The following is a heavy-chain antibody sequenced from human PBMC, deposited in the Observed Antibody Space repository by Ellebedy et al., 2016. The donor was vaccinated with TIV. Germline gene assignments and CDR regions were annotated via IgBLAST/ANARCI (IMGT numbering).Heavy chain of an antibody. J-gene: IGHJ4*02. V-gene: IGHV3-7*01. CDR2: INQDGSQK. CDR3: ARAVGGSGSY. Sequence: GGSLRLXXAASGFTFSTYWMHWVRQAPGKGLEWVANINQDGSQKYYVDSVKGRFTISRDNAKNSLYLQMNSLSAEDTAVYYCARAVGGSGSYWGQGTLVTVSP. CDR1: GFTFSTYW. D-gene: IGHD3-10*01.